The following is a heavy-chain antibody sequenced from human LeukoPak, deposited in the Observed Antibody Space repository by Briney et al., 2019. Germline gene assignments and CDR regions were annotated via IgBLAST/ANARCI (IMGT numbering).Heavy chain of an antibody. Sequence: PGRSLRLSCAASGFTFSSYAMHWVRQAPGKGLEWVAVISYDGSNKYYADSVKGRFTISRDNSKNTLYLQMNSLRAEDTAVYYCARVTVVVAATNAFDIWGQGTMVTVSS. CDR1: GFTFSSYA. D-gene: IGHD2-15*01. V-gene: IGHV3-30-3*01. CDR2: ISYDGSNK. CDR3: ARVTVVVAATNAFDI. J-gene: IGHJ3*02.